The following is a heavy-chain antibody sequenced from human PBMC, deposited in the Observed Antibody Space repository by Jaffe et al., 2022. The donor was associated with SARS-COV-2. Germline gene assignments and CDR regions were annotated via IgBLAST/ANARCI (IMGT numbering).Heavy chain of an antibody. CDR2: ISGSGGST. Sequence: EVQLLESGGGLVQPGGSLRLSCAASGFTFSSYAMSWVRQAPGKGLEWVSAISGSGGSTYYADSVKGRFTISRDNSKNTLYLQMNSLRAEDTAVYYCAKAGIAARPPDGWFDPWGQGTLVTVSS. CDR3: AKAGIAARPPDGWFDP. CDR1: GFTFSSYA. D-gene: IGHD6-6*01. V-gene: IGHV3-23*01. J-gene: IGHJ5*02.